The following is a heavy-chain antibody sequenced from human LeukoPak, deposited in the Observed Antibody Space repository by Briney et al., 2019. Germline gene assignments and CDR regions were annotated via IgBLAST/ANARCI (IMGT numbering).Heavy chain of an antibody. D-gene: IGHD2-2*01. CDR3: ALRYCSSTSCYLP. J-gene: IGHJ5*02. CDR2: LSSSGRTI. Sequence: GGSLRLSCAASGFTFSDYYMNWIRQAPGKGLEWVSYLSSSGRTIYYADSVKGRFTISRDNSKNTLYLQMNSLRAEDTAVYYCALRYCSSTSCYLPWGQGTLVTVSS. V-gene: IGHV3-11*04. CDR1: GFTFSDYY.